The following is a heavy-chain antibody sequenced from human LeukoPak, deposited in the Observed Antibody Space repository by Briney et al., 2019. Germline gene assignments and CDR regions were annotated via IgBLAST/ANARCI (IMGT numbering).Heavy chain of an antibody. V-gene: IGHV4-30-2*01. D-gene: IGHD3-10*01. CDR1: GDSISSGGYY. J-gene: IGHJ4*02. Sequence: PSETLSLTCTVSGDSISSGGYYWSWIRQPPGKGLEWIGYIYHSGSTYYNPSLKSRVTISVDRSKNQFSLKLSSVTAADTAVYYCARVPGPPYYFDYWGQGTLVTVSS. CDR2: IYHSGST. CDR3: ARVPGPPYYFDY.